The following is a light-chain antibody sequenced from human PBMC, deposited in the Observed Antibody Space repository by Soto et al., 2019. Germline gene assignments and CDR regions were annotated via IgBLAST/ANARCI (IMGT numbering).Light chain of an antibody. V-gene: IGKV3-15*01. CDR2: DAS. J-gene: IGKJ1*01. CDR3: QQYNNWPLA. CDR1: QSFSSN. Sequence: EIVMTQSPVTLSVSPGERATLSCRASQSFSSNLAWYQQKPGQAPSLLIYDASTRAPGIPARFSGSGSGTEFTLTISSLQSEDFAVYYCQQYNNWPLAFGQGTKVEIK.